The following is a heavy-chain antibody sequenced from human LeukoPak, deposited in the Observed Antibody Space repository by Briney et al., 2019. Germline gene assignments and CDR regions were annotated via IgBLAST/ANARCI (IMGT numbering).Heavy chain of an antibody. D-gene: IGHD3-22*01. CDR1: GYTFTSYY. J-gene: IGHJ4*02. CDR3: ARDRAYYYDSSGYPTRGYFDY. CDR2: INPSGGST. Sequence: ASAKVSCKASGYTFTSYYMHWVRQAPGQGLEWMGIINPSGGSTSYAQKFQGRVTMTRDTSTSTVYMELSSLGSEDTAVYYCARDRAYYYDSSGYPTRGYFDYWGRGTLVTVSS. V-gene: IGHV1-46*03.